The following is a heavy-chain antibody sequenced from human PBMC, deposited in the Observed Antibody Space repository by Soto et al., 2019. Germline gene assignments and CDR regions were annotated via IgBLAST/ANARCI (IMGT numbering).Heavy chain of an antibody. Sequence: QVQLQQWGAGLLKPSETLSLTCDVYGGSFSGYYWSWIRQPPGKGLEWIGEINHSGSTNYNPSLKSRVTISVDTSKNQFSLKLTSVTAADTAVYYCASLPYDILTGYYYYGMDVWGQGTTVTVSS. J-gene: IGHJ6*02. D-gene: IGHD3-9*01. CDR3: ASLPYDILTGYYYYGMDV. V-gene: IGHV4-34*01. CDR2: INHSGST. CDR1: GGSFSGYY.